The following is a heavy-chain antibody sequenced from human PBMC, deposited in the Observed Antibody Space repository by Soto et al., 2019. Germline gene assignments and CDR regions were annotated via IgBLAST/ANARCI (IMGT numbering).Heavy chain of an antibody. J-gene: IGHJ6*02. D-gene: IGHD3-10*01. CDR1: GFIFDIYS. CDR2: ISSSSSYI. V-gene: IGHV3-21*01. Sequence: EVQLVESGGGLVKPGGSLILSCAASGFIFDIYSMTWVRQAPGKGLEWVSSISSSSSYIYYADSVKGRFTISRDNAENSLYLQMSSLRADDTAVYYCARDRGAASDIRYYYYGIDVWGQGTTVTVSS. CDR3: ARDRGAASDIRYYYYGIDV.